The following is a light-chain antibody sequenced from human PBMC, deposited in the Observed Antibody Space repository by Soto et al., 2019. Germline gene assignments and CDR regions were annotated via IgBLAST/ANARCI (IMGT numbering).Light chain of an antibody. Sequence: QSALTQPPSVSGAPGQRVTISCTGSSSNIGAGYDVHWYQQLPGTAPKLLIYGNSNRPSGVPDRFSGSKSGTSASLAITGLQAEDGADYYCQSYDSSLSGSGGVFGGGTQLTVL. CDR3: QSYDSSLSGSGGV. V-gene: IGLV1-40*01. CDR2: GNS. J-gene: IGLJ3*02. CDR1: SSNIGAGYD.